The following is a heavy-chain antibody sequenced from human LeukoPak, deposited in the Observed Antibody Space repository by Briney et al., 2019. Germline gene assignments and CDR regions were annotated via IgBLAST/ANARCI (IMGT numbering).Heavy chain of an antibody. CDR1: GGSISSSSFY. J-gene: IGHJ2*01. D-gene: IGHD2-2*01. V-gene: IGHV4-39*01. Sequence: PSETLSPTCTVSGGSISSSSFYWGWIRQPPGKGLEWIGNIYYSGTTYYNPSLRSRVTISVDTSKNQFSLKLSSVTAADTAVYYCARPPSWDWYFGLWGRGTLVTDSS. CDR2: IYYSGTT. CDR3: ARPPSWDWYFGL.